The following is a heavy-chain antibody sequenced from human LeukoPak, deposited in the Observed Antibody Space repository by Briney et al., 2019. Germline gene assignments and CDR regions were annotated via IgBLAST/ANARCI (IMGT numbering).Heavy chain of an antibody. D-gene: IGHD6-13*01. Sequence: PSGTLSLTCTVSGGSMSSYYWSWIRQPPGKGLEWIGYIYNSGSTTYNPSLKSRVTISVDTSKNHFSLKLNSVTAADTAVYYCARGLGLQLVDYWGQGTLVTVSS. J-gene: IGHJ4*02. CDR3: ARGLGLQLVDY. V-gene: IGHV4-59*12. CDR1: GGSMSSYY. CDR2: IYNSGST.